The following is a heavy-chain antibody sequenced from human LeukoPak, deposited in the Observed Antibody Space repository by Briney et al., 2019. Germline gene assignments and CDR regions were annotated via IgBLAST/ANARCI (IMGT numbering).Heavy chain of an antibody. CDR3: ASSYYGSGSYYFDY. V-gene: IGHV1-69*04. Sequence: GASVKVSCKASGGTFSSYAISWVRQAPGQGLEWMGRIIPILGIANYAQKFQGRVTITADKSTSTAYMELSSLRSEDTAVYYCASSYYGSGSYYFDYWGQGTLVTVSS. CDR2: IIPILGIA. J-gene: IGHJ4*02. D-gene: IGHD3-10*01. CDR1: GGTFSSYA.